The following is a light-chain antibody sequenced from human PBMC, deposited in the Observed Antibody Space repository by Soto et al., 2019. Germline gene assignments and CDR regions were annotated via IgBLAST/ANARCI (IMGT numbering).Light chain of an antibody. CDR1: QGISNH. CDR2: AAS. V-gene: IGKV1-27*01. CDR3: QKYNSAPRT. J-gene: IGKJ1*01. Sequence: DIQMTQSPSSLSASVGDRVTITCRASQGISNHLAWYQQKPGKVPKLLMYAASTLQSGVPSRFSGSGSGTDFTLTISSLQPEDVATYYCQKYNSAPRTFGQGTQVDIK.